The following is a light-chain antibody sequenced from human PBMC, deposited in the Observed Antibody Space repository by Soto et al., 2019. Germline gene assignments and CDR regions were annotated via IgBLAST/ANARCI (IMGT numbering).Light chain of an antibody. CDR1: QSVSNSY. CDR2: GAS. Sequence: EIVLTQSPGTLSLSPGERATLSCRASQSVSNSYLAWYQQKPGQAPRLLIYGASSRATGIPDRFSGSGSGTDFALTISRPEPEDFAVYHCQQYGGSPWTFGQGTKVDIK. J-gene: IGKJ1*01. V-gene: IGKV3-20*01. CDR3: QQYGGSPWT.